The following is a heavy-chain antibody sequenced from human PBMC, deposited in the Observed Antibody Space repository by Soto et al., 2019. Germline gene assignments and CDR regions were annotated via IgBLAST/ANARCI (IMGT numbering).Heavy chain of an antibody. CDR2: IIPIFNTA. CDR3: ARLGDVRYSSSSSLDY. Sequence: SVKVSCKASGGTFSNYAISWVRQAPGQGLEWMGGIIPIFNTANYAQKFQGRVTITADKSTSTAYMELNSLRAEDTAVYYCARLGDVRYSSSSSLDYWGQGTLVTVSS. J-gene: IGHJ4*02. CDR1: GGTFSNYA. D-gene: IGHD6-6*01. V-gene: IGHV1-69*06.